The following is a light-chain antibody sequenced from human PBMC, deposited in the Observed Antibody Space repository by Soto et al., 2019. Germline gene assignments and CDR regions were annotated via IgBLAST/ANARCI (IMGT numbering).Light chain of an antibody. CDR2: AAS. CDR1: QGISSL. V-gene: IGKV3-15*01. CDR3: QQYYDWPIT. Sequence: EIVLTQSPATLSVSPGERATLSCRASQGISSLLAWYQQKPGQAPRLLIYAASTRAAGIPARFSGSGSGTDFPLTISSLQSEDFAVYYCQQYYDWPITFGQGTRLDIK. J-gene: IGKJ5*01.